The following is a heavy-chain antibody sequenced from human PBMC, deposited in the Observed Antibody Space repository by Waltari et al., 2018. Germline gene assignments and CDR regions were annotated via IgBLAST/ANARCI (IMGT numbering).Heavy chain of an antibody. D-gene: IGHD2-15*01. J-gene: IGHJ4*02. CDR1: EGSFSAFF. V-gene: IGHV4-34*01. CDR2: INHGGKT. CDR3: VRSHCIGGSCFRYFDS. Sequence: VRLDQWGTELVEPWETLSLTCAVYEGSFSAFFWSWVRQAPGKGLEWIGEINHGGKTDYNPSLKSRLFMSVDPSKNQFSLMLSSVTAADTAVYYCVRSHCIGGSCFRYFDSWGQGTLVTVSS.